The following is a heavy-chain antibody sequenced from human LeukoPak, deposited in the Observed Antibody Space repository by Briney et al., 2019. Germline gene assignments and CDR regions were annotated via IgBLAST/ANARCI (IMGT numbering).Heavy chain of an antibody. CDR1: GYTFTGYY. CDR2: INPNSGGT. V-gene: IGHV1-2*02. Sequence: GVPVKVSCKASGYTFTGYYMHWVRQAPGQGLEWMGWINPNSGGTNYAQKFQGRVTMTRDTYISTAYMELGRLRSDDTAVYYCARGWADNSGWYFWGQGILVIVSS. D-gene: IGHD6-19*01. J-gene: IGHJ4*02. CDR3: ARGWADNSGWYF.